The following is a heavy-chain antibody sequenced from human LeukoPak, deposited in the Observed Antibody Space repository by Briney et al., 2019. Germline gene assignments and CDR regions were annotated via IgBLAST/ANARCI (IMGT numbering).Heavy chain of an antibody. CDR1: GVSISSGDYS. CDR3: ARGLGRKGQNLLGYCSSTSCLNWFDP. CDR2: IYYSGSA. D-gene: IGHD2-2*01. Sequence: KPSQTLSLTCTVSGVSISSGDYSWSWSPQRPGEGLECIVYIYYSGSAYYNPSLKSRVTISVDTSETQFSLKLSSVTAADTAVYYCARGLGRKGQNLLGYCSSTSCLNWFDPWGQGTLVTVSS. V-gene: IGHV4-31*03. J-gene: IGHJ5*02.